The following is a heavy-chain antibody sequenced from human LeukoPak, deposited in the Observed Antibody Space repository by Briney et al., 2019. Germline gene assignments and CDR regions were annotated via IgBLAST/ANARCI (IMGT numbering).Heavy chain of an antibody. Sequence: PGGSLRLSCAASGFTFSSYAMSWVRQAPGKGLEWVSGISGSGGSTCYADSVKGRFTISRDNSKNTLYLQMNSLRAEDTAVYYCAKDKRVVPAAISDYWGQGTLVTVSS. CDR2: ISGSGGST. CDR3: AKDKRVVPAAISDY. J-gene: IGHJ4*02. V-gene: IGHV3-23*01. D-gene: IGHD2-2*02. CDR1: GFTFSSYA.